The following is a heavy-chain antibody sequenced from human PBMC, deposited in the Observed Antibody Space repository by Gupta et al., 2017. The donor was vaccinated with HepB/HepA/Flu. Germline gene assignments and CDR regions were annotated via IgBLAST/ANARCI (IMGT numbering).Heavy chain of an antibody. CDR3: ARSRDTGRHDAYDI. CDR1: GVTFDAYA. Sequence: EVQLVESGGGLVQPGRSLRLSCAASGVTFDAYAMHWVRQAPRKGLEWVSSISWNSGIVGYAESVKGRFTISRDNAKNSLYLQINSLTDDDTASYYCARSRDTGRHDAYDIWGQGTMVTVSS. CDR2: ISWNSGIV. V-gene: IGHV3-9*01. D-gene: IGHD5-24*01. J-gene: IGHJ3*02.